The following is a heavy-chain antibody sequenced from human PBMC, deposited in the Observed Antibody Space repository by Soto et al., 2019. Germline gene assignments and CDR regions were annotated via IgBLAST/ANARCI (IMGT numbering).Heavy chain of an antibody. D-gene: IGHD6-13*01. CDR3: ARYAVAAAHPQPY. CDR2: ISSSSSYI. CDR1: GFTFSSYS. V-gene: IGHV3-21*01. J-gene: IGHJ4*02. Sequence: EVQLVESGGGLVKPGGSLRLSCAASGFTFSSYSMNWVRQAPGKGLEWVSSISSSSSYIYYADSVRGRFTISRDNAKNSLYLQMNSLRAEDTAVYYCARYAVAAAHPQPYWGQGTLVTVSS.